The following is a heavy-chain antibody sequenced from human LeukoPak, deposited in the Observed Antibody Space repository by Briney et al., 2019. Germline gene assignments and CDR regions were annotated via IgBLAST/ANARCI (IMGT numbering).Heavy chain of an antibody. V-gene: IGHV4-4*07. CDR2: IHGSGIT. D-gene: IGHD1-14*01. Sequence: PSETLSLTCTVSGASISNYYWSWIRQPAGKGLEWIGRIHGSGITNYNPSLKSRVTTSVDTSKNLCSLRLSSVTAADTAMYYCARPREYNTNSYYFDYWGQGILVTVSS. J-gene: IGHJ4*02. CDR3: ARPREYNTNSYYFDY. CDR1: GASISNYY.